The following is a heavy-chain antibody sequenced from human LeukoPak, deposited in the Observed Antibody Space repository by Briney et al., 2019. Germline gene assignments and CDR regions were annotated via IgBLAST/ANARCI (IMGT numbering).Heavy chain of an antibody. CDR3: AELGITMIGGV. V-gene: IGHV3-48*01. J-gene: IGHJ6*04. CDR2: ISSSSSTI. CDR1: GFPFSTYS. D-gene: IGHD3-10*02. Sequence: GGSLRLSCAASGFPFSTYSMNWVRQAPGKGLEWVSYISSSSSTIYYADSVKGRFTISRDNAKNSLYLQMNSLRAEDTAVYYCAELGITMIGGVWGKGTTVTISS.